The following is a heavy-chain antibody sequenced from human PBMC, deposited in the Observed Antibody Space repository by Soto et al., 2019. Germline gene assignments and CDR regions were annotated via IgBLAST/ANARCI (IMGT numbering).Heavy chain of an antibody. D-gene: IGHD2-15*01. CDR2: IVPIVDTA. Sequence: SVKVSCKTSGGTFSSYAISWVRQAPGQGLEWMGGIVPIVDTATYAQKFQGRVTITADESTSTAYMELSRLRSDDTAVYYCERFVAIPDYPDYWSQGTQVTGSS. CDR3: ERFVAIPDYPDY. J-gene: IGHJ4*02. V-gene: IGHV1-69*13. CDR1: GGTFSSYA.